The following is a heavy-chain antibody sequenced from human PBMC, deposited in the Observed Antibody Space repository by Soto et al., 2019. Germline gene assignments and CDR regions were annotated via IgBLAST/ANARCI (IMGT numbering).Heavy chain of an antibody. J-gene: IGHJ4*01. D-gene: IGHD2-21*01. CDR3: ARGGVVHYEFDY. CDR1: GFTFSTYW. CDR2: IKTDEGST. Sequence: EVQLVESGGGLVEPGGSLRLSCAASGFTFSTYWMHWVRQAPGEGLVWVLRIKTDEGSTGYADSVKGRFTISRDNAKNTMYLQMNRLRAEDTAVYYCARGGVVHYEFDYWGQGTLVTVSS. V-gene: IGHV3-74*01.